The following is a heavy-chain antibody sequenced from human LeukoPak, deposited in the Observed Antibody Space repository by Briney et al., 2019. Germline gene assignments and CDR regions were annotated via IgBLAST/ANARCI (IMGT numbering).Heavy chain of an antibody. V-gene: IGHV4-39*07. CDR3: ARAPGYSSSWHYYYYMDV. CDR1: GASISGSGYY. D-gene: IGHD6-13*01. CDR2: IYHSGST. J-gene: IGHJ6*03. Sequence: SETLSLTCAVSGASISGSGYYWGWIRQPPGKGLEWIGNIYHSGSTNYNPSLKSRVTISVDTSKNQFSLKLSSVTAADTAVYYCARAPGYSSSWHYYYYMDVWGKGTTVTVSS.